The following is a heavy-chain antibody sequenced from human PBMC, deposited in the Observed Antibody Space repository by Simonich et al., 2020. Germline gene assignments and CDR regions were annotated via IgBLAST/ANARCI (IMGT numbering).Heavy chain of an antibody. Sequence: QVQLVQSGAEVKKPGSSVKVSCKASGGTFSSYAISWLRQAPGQGLEWMGGIIPILGIAKAAQKFQSRVTITAEKSTSTAYRELSSLGSEDTAVYYCARGGLADRRIVYYYYMDVWGKGTTVTVSS. J-gene: IGHJ6*03. CDR1: GGTFSSYA. CDR2: IIPILGIA. V-gene: IGHV1-69*09. D-gene: IGHD2-15*01. CDR3: ARGGLADRRIVYYYYMDV.